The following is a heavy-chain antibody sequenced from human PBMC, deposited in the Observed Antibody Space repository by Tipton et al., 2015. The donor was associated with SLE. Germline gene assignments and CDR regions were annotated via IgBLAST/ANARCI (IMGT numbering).Heavy chain of an antibody. V-gene: IGHV3-23*03. D-gene: IGHD2-15*01. Sequence: SLRLSCAASGFPFNAYGMNWVRQAPGKGLEWVSIIYSGGTTYYADSVKGRFTVSRDNSRNTLSLQMNSLRAEDTAVYYCARFGSSLSEQVPTYYYFYYYMDVWGKGTAVTVSS. CDR1: GFPFNAYG. J-gene: IGHJ6*03. CDR3: ARFGSSLSEQVPTYYYFYYYMDV. CDR2: IYSGGTT.